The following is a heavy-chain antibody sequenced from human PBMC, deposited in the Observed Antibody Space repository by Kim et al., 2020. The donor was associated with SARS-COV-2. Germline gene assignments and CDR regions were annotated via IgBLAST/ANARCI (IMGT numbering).Heavy chain of an antibody. Sequence: ASVKVSCKASGYTFTSYAMHWVRQAPGQRLEWMGWINAGNGNTKYSQKFQGRVTITRDTSASTAYMELSSLRSEDTAVYYCARGDLYYYGSGSCLGDYWGQGTLVTVSS. J-gene: IGHJ4*02. CDR2: INAGNGNT. D-gene: IGHD3-10*01. CDR1: GYTFTSYA. V-gene: IGHV1-3*01. CDR3: ARGDLYYYGSGSCLGDY.